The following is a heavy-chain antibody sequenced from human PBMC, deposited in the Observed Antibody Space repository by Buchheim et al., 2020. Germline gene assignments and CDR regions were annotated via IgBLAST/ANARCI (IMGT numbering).Heavy chain of an antibody. CDR3: ARHVRGYSYSPNSDY. J-gene: IGHJ4*02. V-gene: IGHV5-10-1*01. CDR1: GYSFINYW. CDR2: IDPSDSYT. Sequence: EVQLVQSGAEVKKPGESLRISCKASGYSFINYWIIWVRQMPGKGLEWMGRIDPSDSYTSYSPSFQGHVTISTDKSISTAYPQWNSLKASDTAAYYCARHVRGYSYSPNSDYWGQGTL. D-gene: IGHD5-18*01.